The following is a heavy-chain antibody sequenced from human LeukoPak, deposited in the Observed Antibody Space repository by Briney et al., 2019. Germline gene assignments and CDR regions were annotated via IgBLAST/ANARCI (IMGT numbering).Heavy chain of an antibody. CDR3: ARDFFEQAPYYYDSSGGGFDY. CDR1: GYTFTSYY. J-gene: IGHJ4*02. V-gene: IGHV1-46*01. Sequence: ASVKVFCKASGYTFTSYYMHWVRQAPGQGLEWMGIINPSGGSTSYAQKFQGRVTMTRDTSTSTVYMELSSLRSEDTAVYYCARDFFEQAPYYYDSSGGGFDYWGQGTLVTVSS. CDR2: INPSGGST. D-gene: IGHD3-22*01.